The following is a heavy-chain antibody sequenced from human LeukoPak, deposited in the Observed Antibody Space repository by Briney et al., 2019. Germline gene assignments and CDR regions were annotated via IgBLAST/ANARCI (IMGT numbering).Heavy chain of an antibody. CDR3: AMHTVIASSWSLDY. D-gene: IGHD6-13*01. CDR1: GGSISNYY. Sequence: SETLSLTCTVSGGSISNYYWSWIRQAPGKGLEWIAYIHYSGRTHYNPSLKSRVTISVDTAKNQFSLKLSSVTAADTAVYYCAMHTVIASSWSLDYWGQGTLVTVSS. V-gene: IGHV4-59*08. CDR2: IHYSGRT. J-gene: IGHJ4*02.